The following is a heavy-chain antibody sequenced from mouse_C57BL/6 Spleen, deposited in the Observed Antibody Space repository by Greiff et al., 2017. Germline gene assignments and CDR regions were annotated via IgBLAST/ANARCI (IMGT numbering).Heavy chain of an antibody. V-gene: IGHV1-80*01. J-gene: IGHJ1*03. Sequence: QVQLKESGAELVKPGASVKISCKASGYAFSSYWMNWVKQRPGKGLEWIGQIYPGDGDTNYNGKFKGKATLTADKSSSTAYMQLSSLTSEDSAVYFWARGGYGSGYIDVWGTGTTVTVSS. CDR3: ARGGYGSGYIDV. CDR2: IYPGDGDT. D-gene: IGHD1-1*01. CDR1: GYAFSSYW.